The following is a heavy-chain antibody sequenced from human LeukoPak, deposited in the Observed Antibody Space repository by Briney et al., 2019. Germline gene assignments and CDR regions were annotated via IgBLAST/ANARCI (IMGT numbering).Heavy chain of an antibody. CDR2: ISNSGI. V-gene: IGHV3-48*01. CDR1: GFTFSNYG. D-gene: IGHD2-21*01. J-gene: IGHJ3*02. CDR3: ARVNGGGLPDAFDI. Sequence: PGGSLRLSCATSGFTFSNYGMNWVRQAPGKGLEWVSYISNSGILYADSVKGRFTISRDNAKNSLYLQMNSLRAEDTAVYYCARVNGGGLPDAFDIWGQGTMVTVSS.